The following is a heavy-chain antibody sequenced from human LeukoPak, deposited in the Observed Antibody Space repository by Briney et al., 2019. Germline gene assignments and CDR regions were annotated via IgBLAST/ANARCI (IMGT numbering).Heavy chain of an antibody. D-gene: IGHD4-17*01. CDR2: INHGGGT. CDR3: ARGEDGTGDYRPTYFDS. V-gene: IGHV4-34*01. Sequence: SETLSLTCAVYGGSFSDYFWNWIRQTPGKGLEWIGEINHGGGTKYNPSLKSRATISVDTSKKQFTLNLTSVTAADTAVYYCARGEDGTGDYRPTYFDSWGQGTLVTVSS. J-gene: IGHJ4*02. CDR1: GGSFSDYF.